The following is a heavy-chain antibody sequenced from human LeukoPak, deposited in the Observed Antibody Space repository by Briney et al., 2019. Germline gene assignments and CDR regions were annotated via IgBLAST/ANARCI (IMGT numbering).Heavy chain of an antibody. V-gene: IGHV3-23*01. CDR3: AKDLHYYDSTGYYDY. J-gene: IGHJ4*02. D-gene: IGHD3-22*01. Sequence: ETLSLTCTASGGSINSGDYYWVWIRQPPGKGLEWVSAISGSGGSTYYADSVKGRFTISRDNSKNTLYLQMNSLRAEDTAVYYCAKDLHYYDSTGYYDYWGQGTLVTVSS. CDR2: ISGSGGST. CDR1: GGSINSGDYY.